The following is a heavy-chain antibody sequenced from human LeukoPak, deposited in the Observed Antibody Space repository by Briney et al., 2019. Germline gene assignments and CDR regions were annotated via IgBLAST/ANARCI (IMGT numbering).Heavy chain of an antibody. Sequence: GGSLRLSCAASGFTFSSYIMNWVRQAPGKGREWFSYISSSSSTIYYADSVKGRFTISRDNAKNSLYLQMNSLRAEDTAVYYCAREQDLDYWGQGTLVTVSS. V-gene: IGHV3-48*01. CDR1: GFTFSSYI. CDR3: AREQDLDY. J-gene: IGHJ4*02. CDR2: ISSSSSTI.